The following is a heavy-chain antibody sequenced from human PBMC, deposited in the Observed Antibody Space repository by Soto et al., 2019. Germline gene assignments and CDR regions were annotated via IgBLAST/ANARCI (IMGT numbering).Heavy chain of an antibody. J-gene: IGHJ3*02. D-gene: IGHD4-17*01. V-gene: IGHV1-69*01. CDR1: GGTFSSYA. Sequence: QVQLVQSGAEVKKPGSTVEVSCKASGGTFSSYAISWVRQAPGQGLEWMGGIIPIFGTANYAQKFQGRVTITADESTSTAYMGLSSLRSEDTAVYYCASGNGDYGDDAFDIWGQGTMVTVSS. CDR3: ASGNGDYGDDAFDI. CDR2: IIPIFGTA.